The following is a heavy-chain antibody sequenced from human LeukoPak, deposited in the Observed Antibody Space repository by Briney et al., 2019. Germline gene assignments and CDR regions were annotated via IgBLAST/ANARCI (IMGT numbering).Heavy chain of an antibody. CDR2: ISSSSSYI. J-gene: IGHJ4*02. CDR3: ARAHCSGGSCYPYFDY. CDR1: GFTFGSYS. V-gene: IGHV3-21*01. Sequence: GGSLRLSCAASGFTFGSYSMNWVRQAPGKGLEWVSSISSSSSYIYYADSVKGRFTISRDNAKNSLYLQMNSLRAEDTAVYYCARAHCSGGSCYPYFDYWGQGTLVTVSS. D-gene: IGHD2-15*01.